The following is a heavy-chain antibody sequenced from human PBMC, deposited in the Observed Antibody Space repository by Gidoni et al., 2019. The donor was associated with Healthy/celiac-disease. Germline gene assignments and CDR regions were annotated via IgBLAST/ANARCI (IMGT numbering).Heavy chain of an antibody. Sequence: EVQLVESGGGLVQPGGSLRLSCAASGFTFSSYDMHWVRQATGKGLEWVSAIGTAGDTYYPGSVKGRFTISRENAKNSLYLQMNSLRAGDTAVYYCARSTRRFSFGPDVWGQGTTVTVSS. D-gene: IGHD3-3*01. V-gene: IGHV3-13*01. CDR2: IGTAGDT. CDR3: ARSTRRFSFGPDV. CDR1: GFTFSSYD. J-gene: IGHJ6*02.